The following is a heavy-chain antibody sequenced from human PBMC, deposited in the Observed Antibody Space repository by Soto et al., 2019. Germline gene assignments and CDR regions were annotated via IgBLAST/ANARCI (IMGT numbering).Heavy chain of an antibody. CDR1: GGTFSSYT. J-gene: IGHJ3*02. CDR3: PTGNDFWI. Sequence: QVQLVQSGAEVKKPGSSVKVSCKASGGTFSSYTISWVRQAPGQGPEWMGRIIPILGIANYAQKFQGRVTITADKATSTAYMELSSLRSEDTAVYYCPTGNDFWIWGQGTMVTASS. D-gene: IGHD3-3*01. CDR2: IIPILGIA. V-gene: IGHV1-69*02.